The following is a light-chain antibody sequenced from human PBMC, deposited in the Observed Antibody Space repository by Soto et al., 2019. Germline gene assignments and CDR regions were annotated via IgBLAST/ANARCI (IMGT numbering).Light chain of an antibody. J-gene: IGKJ4*01. CDR1: QSVSSN. Sequence: EIVMTQSPATLSVSPGESATLSCRASQSVSSNLAWYQQKPGQAPRLLIYGASTRATGLPARFSGRGSGTEFTLTISSLQTEDFAVYYCQHYNNWPPLTFGGGTKVEIK. CDR2: GAS. V-gene: IGKV3-15*01. CDR3: QHYNNWPPLT.